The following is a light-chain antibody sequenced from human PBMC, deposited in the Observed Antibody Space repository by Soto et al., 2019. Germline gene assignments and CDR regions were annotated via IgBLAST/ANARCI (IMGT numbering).Light chain of an antibody. CDR3: QQYGSSPRT. V-gene: IGKV3-20*01. CDR2: AAS. CDR1: QSVRSD. J-gene: IGKJ3*01. Sequence: EIVLTQSPATLSLSPGERATLSCRASQSVRSDLAWYQQKLGQAPRLLIYAASSRATGIPDGFSGSGSGMDFTLTISRLEPEDFAVYYCQQYGSSPRTFGPGTKVDIK.